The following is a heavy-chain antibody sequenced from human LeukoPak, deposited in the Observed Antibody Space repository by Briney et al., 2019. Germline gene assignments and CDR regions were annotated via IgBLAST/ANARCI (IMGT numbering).Heavy chain of an antibody. D-gene: IGHD3-3*01. CDR2: IKSKTDGGTT. J-gene: IGHJ5*02. CDR3: TMEATGFDP. V-gene: IGHV3-15*01. Sequence: GGSLRLSCAASGFTLNKAWMSWVRQAPGKGLEWVGRIKSKTDGGTTDYAAPVKGRITISRDDSKNTLYLQMNSLKIEDTAVYYCTMEATGFDPWGQGTLVTVSS. CDR1: GFTLNKAW.